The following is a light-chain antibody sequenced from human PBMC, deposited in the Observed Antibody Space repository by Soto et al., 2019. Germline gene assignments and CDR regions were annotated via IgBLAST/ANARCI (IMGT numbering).Light chain of an antibody. J-gene: IGKJ5*01. CDR3: QQYGSSAPIT. V-gene: IGKV3-20*01. CDR2: GAS. Sequence: DIVLTQSPGTLSLSPEERATLSCRASQSVSSSYLAWYQQKPGQAPRLLIYGASSRATGIPDRFSGSGSETDFTLTISRLEPEDFALYYCQQYGSSAPITFGQGTRLEIK. CDR1: QSVSSSY.